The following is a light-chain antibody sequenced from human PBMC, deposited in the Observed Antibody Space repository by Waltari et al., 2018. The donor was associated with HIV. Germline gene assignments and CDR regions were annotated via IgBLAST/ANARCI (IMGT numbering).Light chain of an antibody. CDR3: QQAYKGLT. V-gene: IGKV1-39*01. CDR2: AAS. CDR1: ETISTY. J-gene: IGKJ3*01. Sequence: DIQMTQFPYSLSASLGDRVIITCRASETISTYLNWYQQRPGRAPNLLIYAASTLQSGVPSRFSGSGSGTDFTLTINSLQPEDFAIYFCQQAYKGLTFGPGTKVDV.